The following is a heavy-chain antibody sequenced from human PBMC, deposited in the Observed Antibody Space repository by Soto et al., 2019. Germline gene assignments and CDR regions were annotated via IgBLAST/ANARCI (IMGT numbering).Heavy chain of an antibody. Sequence: EVQLVESGGGLVQPGRSLRLSCVASGFTFDDYAMHWVRQAPGKGLEWVSGITWSGGTRDYADSVKGRFTISRDNAKNSVYLQMDSLRVEDTALDYCRRGRQGWVQLWGRGTLVTVSS. CDR3: RRGRQGWVQL. J-gene: IGHJ1*01. V-gene: IGHV3-9*01. CDR2: ITWSGGTR. CDR1: GFTFDDYA. D-gene: IGHD6-19*01.